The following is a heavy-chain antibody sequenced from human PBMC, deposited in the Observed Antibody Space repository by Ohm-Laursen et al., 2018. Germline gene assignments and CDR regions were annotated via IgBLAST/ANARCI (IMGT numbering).Heavy chain of an antibody. CDR1: GFTFTRYP. Sequence: SLRLSCSASGFTFTRYPMSWVRQAPGSGLAWVSAISGTGGSTYYADSVKARFTISRDNSKNPLYLQMNSLRAEDTAVYYCAKVATAEYSYDDKGVGAFDIWGQGTMVTVSS. CDR3: AKVATAEYSYDDKGVGAFDI. V-gene: IGHV3-23*01. D-gene: IGHD5-18*01. J-gene: IGHJ3*02. CDR2: ISGTGGST.